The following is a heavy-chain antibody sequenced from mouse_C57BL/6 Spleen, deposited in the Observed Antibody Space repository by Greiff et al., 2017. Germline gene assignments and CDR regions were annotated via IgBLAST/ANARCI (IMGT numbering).Heavy chain of an antibody. D-gene: IGHD4-1*01. CDR3: ARLAYFDY. V-gene: IGHV5-17*01. CDR1: GFTFSDYG. J-gene: IGHJ2*01. CDR2: ISSGSSTI. Sequence: EVHLVESGGGLVKPGGSLKLSCAASGFTFSDYGMHWVRQAPEKGLEWVAYISSGSSTIYNADTVKGRFTSSRDNAQNTLFLQMTSLRSEDTAMYYCARLAYFDYWGQGTTLTVSS.